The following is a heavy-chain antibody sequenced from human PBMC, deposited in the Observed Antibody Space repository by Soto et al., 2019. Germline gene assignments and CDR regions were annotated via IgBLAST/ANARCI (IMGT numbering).Heavy chain of an antibody. V-gene: IGHV1-46*03. CDR1: GYTFTSYY. Sequence: ALVKVSCKASGYTFTSYYVRWVRQTTGQGLEWMGIINPSGGSTSYAQKFQGRVTMTRDTSTSTVYMELSSLRSEDTAVYYCARETPYGSGSYYDYWGQGTLVTVSS. J-gene: IGHJ4*02. D-gene: IGHD3-10*01. CDR3: ARETPYGSGSYYDY. CDR2: INPSGGST.